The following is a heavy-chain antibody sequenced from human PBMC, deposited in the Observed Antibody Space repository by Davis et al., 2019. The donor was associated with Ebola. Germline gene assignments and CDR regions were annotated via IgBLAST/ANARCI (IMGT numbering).Heavy chain of an antibody. Sequence: MPSETLSLTCTVSGGSISSSSYYWGWIRQPPGKGLEWIGSIYYSGSTYYNPSLKSRVTISVDTSKNQFSLKLSSVTAADTAVYYCARVRVAATTNWFDPWGQGTLVTVSS. D-gene: IGHD2-15*01. CDR3: ARVRVAATTNWFDP. CDR2: IYYSGST. V-gene: IGHV4-39*01. J-gene: IGHJ5*02. CDR1: GGSISSSSYY.